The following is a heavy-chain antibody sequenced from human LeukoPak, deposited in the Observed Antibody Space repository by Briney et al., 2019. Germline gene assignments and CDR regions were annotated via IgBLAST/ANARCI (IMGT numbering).Heavy chain of an antibody. D-gene: IGHD1-26*01. CDR2: IYYSGST. CDR3: ADGRSSGTYPDY. V-gene: IGHV4-61*01. Sequence: SETLSLTCTVSGGSVSSGSYYWSWIRQPPGKGLEWIGYIYYSGSTNYNPSLKSRVTISVDTSKNQFSLKLSSVTAADPAVYYCADGRSSGTYPDYWGQGTLVTVSS. CDR1: GGSVSSGSYY. J-gene: IGHJ4*02.